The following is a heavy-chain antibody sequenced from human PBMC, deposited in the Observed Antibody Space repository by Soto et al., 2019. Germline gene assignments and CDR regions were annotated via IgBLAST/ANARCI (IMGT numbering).Heavy chain of an antibody. CDR1: GGSISNGDYY. D-gene: IGHD1-26*01. J-gene: IGHJ6*02. V-gene: IGHV4-30-4*01. CDR2: IYHSGST. Sequence: LSLTCTVSGGSISNGDYYWSWVRQPPGKGLEWIGYIYHSGSTYYNPSLKSRVTISVDTSKNEFSLKLSSVTAADTAVYYCAREGVGARYFYGLDVWGQGTTVTVSS. CDR3: AREGVGARYFYGLDV.